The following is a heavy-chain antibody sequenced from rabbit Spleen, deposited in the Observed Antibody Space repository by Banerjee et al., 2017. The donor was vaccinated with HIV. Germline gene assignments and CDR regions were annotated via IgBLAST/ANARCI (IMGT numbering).Heavy chain of an antibody. D-gene: IGHD8-1*01. CDR2: IDAGSSGFT. Sequence: QEQLVESGGGLVQPEGSLTLTCTASGFSFSSNYYMCWVRQAPGKGLEWIACIDAGSSGFTYFATWAKGRFTCSKTSSTTVTLQMTSLTAADTATYFCARDSASSFSSYGMDLWGPGTLVTVS. CDR3: ARDSASSFSSYGMDL. V-gene: IGHV1S45*01. CDR1: GFSFSSNYY. J-gene: IGHJ6*01.